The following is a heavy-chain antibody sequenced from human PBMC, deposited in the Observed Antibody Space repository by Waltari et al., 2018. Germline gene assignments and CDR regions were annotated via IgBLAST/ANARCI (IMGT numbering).Heavy chain of an antibody. D-gene: IGHD6-19*01. CDR1: GYSISSGYY. CDR3: ARHATVAGNRGMDV. J-gene: IGHJ6*02. Sequence: QVQLQESGPGLVKPSETLSLTCAVSGYSISSGYYWGWIRQPPGKGLEWIGSIYHSGSTYYNPSLKRRVTISVDTSKNQFSLKLSSVTAADTAVYYCARHATVAGNRGMDVWGQGTTVTVSS. V-gene: IGHV4-38-2*01. CDR2: IYHSGST.